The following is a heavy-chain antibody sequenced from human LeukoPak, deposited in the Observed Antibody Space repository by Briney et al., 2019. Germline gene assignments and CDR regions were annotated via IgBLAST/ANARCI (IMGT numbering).Heavy chain of an antibody. CDR3: ARVSDISVAAYFDY. Sequence: GGSLRLSCAASGLTVSSNCMSWVRQAPGKGLEWVSLIYSGGSTYYTDSVKGRFTISRDNAKNSLYLQMNSLRAEDTALYYCARVSDISVAAYFDYWGQGTLVTVSS. CDR2: IYSGGST. D-gene: IGHD6-19*01. V-gene: IGHV3-53*01. CDR1: GLTVSSNC. J-gene: IGHJ4*02.